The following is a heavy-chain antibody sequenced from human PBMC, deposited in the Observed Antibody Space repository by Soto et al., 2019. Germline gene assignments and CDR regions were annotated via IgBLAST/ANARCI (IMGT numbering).Heavy chain of an antibody. Sequence: SETLSLTCTVSGNSVNNNDFYWAWIRQPPGKGLEWVVTIFYSGTTYHNPSLKGRVTASVDRSENQFSLKLTSVTASDTAVYYCARLDFRSGYYGGRFDPWGQGTLVTVSS. D-gene: IGHD3-3*01. CDR3: ARLDFRSGYYGGRFDP. CDR1: GNSVNNNDFY. V-gene: IGHV4-39*01. CDR2: IFYSGTT. J-gene: IGHJ5*02.